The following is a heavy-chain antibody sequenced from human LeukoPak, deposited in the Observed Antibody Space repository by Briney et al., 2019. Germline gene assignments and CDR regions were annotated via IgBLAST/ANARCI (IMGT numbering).Heavy chain of an antibody. V-gene: IGHV3-23*01. CDR1: GFPFSTYA. J-gene: IGHJ4*02. CDR2: IRGSDGST. CDR3: AKAYSSGWYYFDY. Sequence: QPGASLRLSCAASGFPFSTYAMSWVRQAPGKGLEWVSSIRGSDGSTYYADSVKGRFAISRDNSKNTLYLQMNSLRAEDTAVYSCAKAYSSGWYYFDYWGQGTLVTVSS. D-gene: IGHD6-19*01.